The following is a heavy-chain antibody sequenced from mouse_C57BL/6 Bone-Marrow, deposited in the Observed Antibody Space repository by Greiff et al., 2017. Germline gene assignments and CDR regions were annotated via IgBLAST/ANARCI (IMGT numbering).Heavy chain of an antibody. CDR3: AREGYGYGGGITTYYFDY. V-gene: IGHV5-16*01. J-gene: IGHJ2*01. CDR2: INYDGSGT. CDR1: GFTFSDYY. Sequence: EVQLVESEGGLVQPGSSMKLSCTASGFTFSDYYMAWVRQVPEKGLEWVANINYDGSGTYYLDSLKGRFTISRDNANNILYLQIGSLKSEDTATYYCAREGYGYGGGITTYYFDYWGQGTTLTVSA. D-gene: IGHD2-2*01.